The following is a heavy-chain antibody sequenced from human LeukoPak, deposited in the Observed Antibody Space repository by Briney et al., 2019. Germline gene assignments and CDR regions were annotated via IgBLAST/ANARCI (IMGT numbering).Heavy chain of an antibody. D-gene: IGHD5-24*01. J-gene: IGHJ4*02. CDR2: ISGDGGST. CDR3: AKDSGMGDCDY. V-gene: IGHV3-43*02. CDR1: GFTFDDYA. Sequence: GGSLRSSCAASGFTFDDYAMHWVRHAPGKGLGWVSLISGDGGSTYYAASVKGRFTISRDNSKNSLYLQMNSVRTEDTDLYYCAKDSGMGDCDYWGQGTLVTVSS.